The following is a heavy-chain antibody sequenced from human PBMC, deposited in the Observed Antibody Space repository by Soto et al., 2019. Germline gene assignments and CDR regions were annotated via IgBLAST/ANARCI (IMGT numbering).Heavy chain of an antibody. D-gene: IGHD3-3*01. V-gene: IGHV4-4*02. Sequence: QVQLQESGPGLVKPSGTLSLTCAVSGGSISSSNWWSWVRQPPGKGLEWLGEIYHSGSTNYNPSLKSRVTISVDKSKNQFSLKLSSVTAADTAVYYCARGKPLRRLRFLEWSHHYYYGMDVWGQGTTVTVSS. CDR3: ARGKPLRRLRFLEWSHHYYYGMDV. J-gene: IGHJ6*02. CDR1: GGSISSSNW. CDR2: IYHSGST.